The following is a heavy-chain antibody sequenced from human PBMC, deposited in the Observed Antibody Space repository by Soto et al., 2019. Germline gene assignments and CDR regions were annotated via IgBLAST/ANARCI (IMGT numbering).Heavy chain of an antibody. J-gene: IGHJ4*02. D-gene: IGHD1-26*01. CDR2: IYYSGST. CDR1: GGSISSYY. Sequence: SETLSLTSTVSGGSISSYYWSWIRQPPRKGREWIGYIYYSGSTNYNPSLKSRVTISVDTSKNQFSMKLSSVTAADTAVYYCASERELLDYFDYWGQGTLVT. V-gene: IGHV4-59*01. CDR3: ASERELLDYFDY.